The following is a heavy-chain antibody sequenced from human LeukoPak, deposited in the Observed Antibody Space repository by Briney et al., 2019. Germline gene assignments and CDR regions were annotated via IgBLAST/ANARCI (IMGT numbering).Heavy chain of an antibody. CDR3: ANPGYCSSTSCPPGY. D-gene: IGHD2-2*01. V-gene: IGHV3-30-3*01. CDR2: ISYDGSNK. J-gene: IGHJ4*02. CDR1: GVTFSSYA. Sequence: GGSLRLSCAASGVTFSSYAMHWVRQAPGKGLECVAVISYDGSNKYYADSVKGRFTISRDNSKNTLYLQMNGLRAEDTAVYYCANPGYCSSTSCPPGYWGQGTLVTVSS.